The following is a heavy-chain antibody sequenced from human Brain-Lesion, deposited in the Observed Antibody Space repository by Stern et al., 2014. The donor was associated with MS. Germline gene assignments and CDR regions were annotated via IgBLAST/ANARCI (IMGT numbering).Heavy chain of an antibody. CDR3: ARDQRGITIFGVVTDYYYLGMDV. J-gene: IGHJ6*02. CDR2: INPNNGGT. CDR1: GYIFTGYY. D-gene: IGHD3-3*01. V-gene: IGHV1-2*02. Sequence: VQLVQSGAEVKKPGASVKVSCKTSGYIFTGYYIHWVRQAHGQGLEWMAWINPNNGGTKYAQKFQGRVTMSRDTSISTAYVELSSLTSDDTAVYYCARDQRGITIFGVVTDYYYLGMDVWGQGTTVTVSS.